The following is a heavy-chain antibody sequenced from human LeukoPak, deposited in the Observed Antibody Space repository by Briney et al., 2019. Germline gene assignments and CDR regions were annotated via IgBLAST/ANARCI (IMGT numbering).Heavy chain of an antibody. D-gene: IGHD6-19*01. V-gene: IGHV3-30*18. CDR3: AKDETSYSSGWYDY. CDR2: ISYDGSNK. Sequence: GGSLRLSCAASGFTFNSYGMHWVRQAPGKGLEWVAVISYDGSNKYYADSVKGRFTSSRDNSKNTLYLQMNGLRDEDTAVYYCAKDETSYSSGWYDYWGQGTLVTVSS. J-gene: IGHJ4*02. CDR1: GFTFNSYG.